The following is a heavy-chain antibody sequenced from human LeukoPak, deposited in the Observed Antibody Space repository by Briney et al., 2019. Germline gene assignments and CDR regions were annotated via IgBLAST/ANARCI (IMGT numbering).Heavy chain of an antibody. V-gene: IGHV4-4*02. J-gene: IGHJ2*01. CDR1: GGSISSSNW. CDR3: AQGLMTANGYFDL. D-gene: IGHD6-25*01. Sequence: RSSETLSLTCAVSGGSISSSNWWSWVRQPPGKGLEWIGEIYHSGSTNYNPSLKSRVTISVDKSKNQFSLKLSSVTAADTAVYYCAQGLMTANGYFDLWGRGTLVTVSS. CDR2: IYHSGST.